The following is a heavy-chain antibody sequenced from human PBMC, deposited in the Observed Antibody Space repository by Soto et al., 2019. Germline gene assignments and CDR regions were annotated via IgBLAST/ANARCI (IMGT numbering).Heavy chain of an antibody. CDR3: ARGQRFSDWFDP. D-gene: IGHD3-3*01. Sequence: QVHLQESGPGLVKPSETLSLTCSVSGGTISGYYWTWIRQPAGKGLEWIGRIYSSGNTKYNPSLRSRVTMSLDTSNNQFSLRLTSVTAADTAVYCCARGQRFSDWFDPWGQGTFVTVSS. V-gene: IGHV4-4*07. CDR1: GGTISGYY. CDR2: IYSSGNT. J-gene: IGHJ5*02.